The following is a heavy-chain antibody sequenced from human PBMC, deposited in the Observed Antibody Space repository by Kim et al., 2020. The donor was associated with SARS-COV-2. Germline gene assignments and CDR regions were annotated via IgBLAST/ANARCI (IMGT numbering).Heavy chain of an antibody. V-gene: IGHV4-31*03. J-gene: IGHJ3*02. Sequence: SETLSLTCTVSGGSISSGGYYWSWIRQHPGKGLEWIGYIYYSGSTYYNPSLKSRVTISVDTSKNQFSLKLSSVTAADTAVYYCAGAQGRTIFGVVIIVNAFDIWGQGTMVTVSS. CDR3: AGAQGRTIFGVVIIVNAFDI. D-gene: IGHD3-3*01. CDR2: IYYSGST. CDR1: GGSISSGGYY.